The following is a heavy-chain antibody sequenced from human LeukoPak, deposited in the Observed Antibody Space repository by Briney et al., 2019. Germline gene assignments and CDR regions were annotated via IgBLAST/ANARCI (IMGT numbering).Heavy chain of an antibody. CDR3: AREVAEAFDI. Sequence: SVKVSCEASGGTFSSYAISWVRQAPGQGLEWMGGIIPIFGTANYAQKFQGRVTITADESTSTAYMELSSLRSEDTAVYYCAREVAEAFDIWGQGTMVTVSS. CDR2: IIPIFGTA. V-gene: IGHV1-69*01. D-gene: IGHD2-15*01. CDR1: GGTFSSYA. J-gene: IGHJ3*02.